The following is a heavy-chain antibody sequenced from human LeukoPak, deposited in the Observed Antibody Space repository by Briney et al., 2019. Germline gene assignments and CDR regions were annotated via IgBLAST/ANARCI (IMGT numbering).Heavy chain of an antibody. CDR3: ARGKVLFDY. CDR1: GYTFINFP. CDR2: IYPNNSTR. Sequence: GASVKVPCKASGYTFINFPLSWVRQAPGRGPEWVGWIYPNNSTRGYAKNFQGRVVLTRDTSISTAYMELRSLKSDDTAVYYCARGKVLFDYWGQGTLVAVSS. J-gene: IGHJ4*02. V-gene: IGHV1-8*01.